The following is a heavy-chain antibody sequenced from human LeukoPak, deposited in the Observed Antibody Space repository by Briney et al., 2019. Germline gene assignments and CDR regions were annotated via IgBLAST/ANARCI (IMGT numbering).Heavy chain of an antibody. V-gene: IGHV4-39*01. J-gene: IGHJ5*02. CDR3: AGSTYDNWFDP. CDR1: GGSISSSSYY. Sequence: SETLSLTCTVSGGSISSSSYYCGWIRQPPGKGLEWIGSIYHSGSTYYNPSLKSRITLSVETYKNQFSLKLSAVTAADTAVYYCAGSTYDNWFDPWGQGTLVTVSS. D-gene: IGHD2-8*01. CDR2: IYHSGST.